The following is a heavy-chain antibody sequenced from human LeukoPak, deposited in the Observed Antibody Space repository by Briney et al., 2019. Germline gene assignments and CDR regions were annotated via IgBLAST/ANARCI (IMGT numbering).Heavy chain of an antibody. J-gene: IGHJ4*02. Sequence: SQTLSLTCAISGDSVSSNSATWNWIRQSPSRGLEWLGRTYYRSKWFNDYAVSVKSRITINPDTSENQFSLQLNSVTPEDTAVYYCTRAFLYSSSSTFDYWGQGTLVTVSS. CDR3: TRAFLYSSSSTFDY. CDR2: TYYRSKWFN. CDR1: GDSVSSNSAT. D-gene: IGHD6-13*01. V-gene: IGHV6-1*01.